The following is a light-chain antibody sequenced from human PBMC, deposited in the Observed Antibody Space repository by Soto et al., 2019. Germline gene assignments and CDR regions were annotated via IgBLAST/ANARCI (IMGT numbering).Light chain of an antibody. CDR2: EVS. Sequence: QSALTQPASVSGSPGQSITISCTGTSSDVGSYNLVSWYQQHPGKAPKLMIYEVSKRPSGVSNRFSGSKSGNTASLTISGLQAEDEADYYRCSYAGSKGGVVFGGGTKLTVL. J-gene: IGLJ2*01. CDR3: CSYAGSKGGVV. V-gene: IGLV2-23*02. CDR1: SSDVGSYNL.